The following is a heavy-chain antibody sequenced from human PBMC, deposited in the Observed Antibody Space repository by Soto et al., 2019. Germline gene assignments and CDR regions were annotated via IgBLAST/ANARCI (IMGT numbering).Heavy chain of an antibody. CDR3: ARDQALWFGESIGY. CDR1: GFTFSRYG. V-gene: IGHV3-33*01. CDR2: IWYDGSNK. Sequence: GGSLRLSCAASGFTFSRYGMHWVRQAPGKGLEWVAVIWYDGSNKYYADSVKGRFTISRDNSKNTLYLQMNSLRAEDTAVYYCARDQALWFGESIGYWGQGTLVTVSS. D-gene: IGHD3-10*01. J-gene: IGHJ4*02.